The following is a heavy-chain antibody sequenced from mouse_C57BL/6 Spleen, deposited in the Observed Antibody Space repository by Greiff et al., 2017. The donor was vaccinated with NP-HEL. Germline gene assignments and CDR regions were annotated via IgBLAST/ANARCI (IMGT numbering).Heavy chain of an antibody. Sequence: VQLQQSGAELVRPGASVKLSCTASGFNIKDDYMHWVKQRPEQGLEWIGWIDPENGDTEYASKFQGKATITADTSSNTAYLQLSSLTSEDTAVYYCTSTTRDWYFDVWGTRTTVTVSS. CDR2: IDPENGDT. D-gene: IGHD2-12*01. V-gene: IGHV14-4*01. J-gene: IGHJ1*03. CDR1: GFNIKDDY. CDR3: TSTTRDWYFDV.